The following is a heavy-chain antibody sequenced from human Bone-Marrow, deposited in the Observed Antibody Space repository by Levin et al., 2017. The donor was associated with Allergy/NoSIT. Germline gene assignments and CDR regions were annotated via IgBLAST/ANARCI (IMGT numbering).Heavy chain of an antibody. CDR1: GGTFSSYA. Sequence: KISCKASGGTFSSYAISWVRQAPGQGLEWMGRIIPILGIANYAQKFQGRVTITADKSTSTAYMELSSLRSEDTAVYYCARDRREMNVVVWVGTNWFDPWGQGTLVTVSS. J-gene: IGHJ5*02. V-gene: IGHV1-69*04. CDR2: IIPILGIA. D-gene: IGHD2-15*01. CDR3: ARDRREMNVVVWVGTNWFDP.